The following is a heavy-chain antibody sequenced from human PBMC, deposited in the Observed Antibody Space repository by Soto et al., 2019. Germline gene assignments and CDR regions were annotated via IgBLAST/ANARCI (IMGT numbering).Heavy chain of an antibody. D-gene: IGHD6-13*01. CDR2: TYYRSRWYN. CDR3: ARQIGRGSWSLAH. J-gene: IGHJ4*02. CDR1: GDSVSSNSAA. Sequence: PSQTLSLTCAISGDSVSSNSAAWNWIRLSPSRGLEWLARTYYRSRWYNDYAVSVRSRITVNPDTSKNQFSLRLSSVTAADTAVYYCARQIGRGSWSLAHWGQGTLVTVSS. V-gene: IGHV6-1*01.